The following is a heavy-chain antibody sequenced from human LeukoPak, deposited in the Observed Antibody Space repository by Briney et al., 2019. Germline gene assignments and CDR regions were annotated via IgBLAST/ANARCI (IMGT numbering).Heavy chain of an antibody. CDR3: AKDSTYSSSSSWYGYLDYFDY. CDR2: ISSTGGST. D-gene: IGHD6-13*01. Sequence: GRSLRLSCAASGFTFSSYAMSWVRQAPGKGLEWVSAISSTGGSTFYADSVKGRSTISRDNSKTTLYLQMNSLRAEDTAVYYCAKDSTYSSSSSWYGYLDYFDYWGQGTLVTVSS. J-gene: IGHJ4*02. V-gene: IGHV3-23*01. CDR1: GFTFSSYA.